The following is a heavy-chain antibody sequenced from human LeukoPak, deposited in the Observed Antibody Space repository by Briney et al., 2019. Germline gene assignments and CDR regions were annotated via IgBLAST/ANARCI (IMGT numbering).Heavy chain of an antibody. CDR3: ARRGRTMVRGVITAPDY. J-gene: IGHJ4*02. D-gene: IGHD3-10*01. Sequence: SETLSLTCAVYGRSFSGYYWSWIRQPPGKGLEWIGEINHSGSTNYNPSLKSRVTISVDTSKNQFSLKLSSVTAADTAVYYCARRGRTMVRGVITAPDYWGQGTLVTVSS. V-gene: IGHV4-34*01. CDR2: INHSGST. CDR1: GRSFSGYY.